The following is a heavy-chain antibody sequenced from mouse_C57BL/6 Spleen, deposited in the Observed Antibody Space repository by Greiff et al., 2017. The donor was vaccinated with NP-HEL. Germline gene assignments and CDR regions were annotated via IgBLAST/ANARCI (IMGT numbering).Heavy chain of an antibody. Sequence: VQLKESGPGMVKPSQSLSLTCTVPGSSFTSGSYCHWLRPFPGTKLEWMGYISFSGSTNYNPSLKSRISIPHDTSKNHFLLKLNSVTTDDTATYYGARGGSGYPYDAMDYWGQGTSVTVSS. D-gene: IGHD3-2*02. CDR1: GSSFTSGSY. CDR3: ARGGSGYPYDAMDY. V-gene: IGHV3-1*01. CDR2: ISFSGST. J-gene: IGHJ4*01.